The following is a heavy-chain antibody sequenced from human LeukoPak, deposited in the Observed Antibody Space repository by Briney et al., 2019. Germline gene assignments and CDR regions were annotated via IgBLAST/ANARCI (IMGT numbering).Heavy chain of an antibody. CDR3: GRHDGGSGWPWLGIDY. CDR2: VSAYNGNT. Sequence: ASVKVSCKASNYTFTSYGISWVRQAPGQGLEWMGWVSAYNGNTNYAQKFQGRVTMTTDTPTSTVYMELRSLRSDDTAVYYCGRHDGGSGWPWLGIDYWGQGTLVTVSS. V-gene: IGHV1-18*01. D-gene: IGHD6-25*01. CDR1: NYTFTSYG. J-gene: IGHJ4*02.